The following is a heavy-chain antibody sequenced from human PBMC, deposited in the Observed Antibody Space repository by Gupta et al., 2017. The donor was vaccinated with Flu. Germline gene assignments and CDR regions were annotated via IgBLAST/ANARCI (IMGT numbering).Heavy chain of an antibody. CDR3: ARKVSIAARPYYGMDV. CDR2: ISTGGSTI. J-gene: IGHJ6*02. D-gene: IGHD6-6*01. V-gene: IGHV3-11*01. Sequence: APGKGLEWVSYISTGGSTIYYADSVKGRFTISRDNAKNSLYLQMNSLRAEDTAVYYCARKVSIAARPYYGMDVWGQGTTVTVSS.